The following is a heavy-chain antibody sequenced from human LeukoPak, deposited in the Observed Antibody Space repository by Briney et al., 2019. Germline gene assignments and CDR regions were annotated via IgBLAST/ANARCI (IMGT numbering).Heavy chain of an antibody. CDR3: AKGTIYGDYSGNWFDP. D-gene: IGHD4-17*01. V-gene: IGHV3-30*18. J-gene: IGHJ5*02. CDR1: GFTFSNYG. CDR2: MSYDGSNK. Sequence: PGRSLRLSCAASGFTFSNYGMHWVRQAPGKGLEWVAVMSYDGSNKYYADSVKGRFTISRDNAKNSLYLQMNSLRAEDTALYYCAKGTIYGDYSGNWFDPWGQGTLVTVSS.